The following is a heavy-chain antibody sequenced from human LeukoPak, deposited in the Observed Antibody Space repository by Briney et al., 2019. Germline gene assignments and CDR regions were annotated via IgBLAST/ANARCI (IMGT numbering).Heavy chain of an antibody. J-gene: IGHJ4*02. CDR2: FDPEDGET. Sequence: GASVKVSCKVSGYTLTELSMHWVRQAPGKGLEWMGGFDPEDGETIYAQKFQARVTITEDTSTHTAYMELSTRRDEHTAVYYCATGPHSQYCSSTSCSYNYFDHWGQGTLVTVSS. CDR3: ATGPHSQYCSSTSCSYNYFDH. D-gene: IGHD2-2*01. CDR1: GYTLTELS. V-gene: IGHV1-24*01.